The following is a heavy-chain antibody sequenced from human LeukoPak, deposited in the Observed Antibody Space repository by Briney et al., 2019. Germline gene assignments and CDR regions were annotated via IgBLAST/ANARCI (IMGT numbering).Heavy chain of an antibody. CDR3: ATQYSGSWYFDY. V-gene: IGHV4-39*01. D-gene: IGHD1-26*01. CDR2: LYYTGST. J-gene: IGHJ4*02. CDR1: GGSISRSSYY. Sequence: SEILSLTCSVSGGSISRSSYYWGWIRQPPGKGLEWIGSLYYTGSTYYNPSLKSRVTISVDASKNQFSLRLSSVTAADTAIYYCATQYSGSWYFDYWGQGALVTVSS.